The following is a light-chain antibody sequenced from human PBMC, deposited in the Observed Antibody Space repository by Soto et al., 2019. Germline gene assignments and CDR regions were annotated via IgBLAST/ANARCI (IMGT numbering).Light chain of an antibody. Sequence: DIVMTQSPDSLAVSLGERATINCKSSQSVLYSSNNKNYLAWYQQKPGQPPKLLIYWASTRESGVPDRFSGSGSGTDFPLTISSLQAGDVAVYYCQQYYSPWRFGQGTKVEIK. V-gene: IGKV4-1*01. CDR2: WAS. CDR3: QQYYSPWR. J-gene: IGKJ1*01. CDR1: QSVLYSSNNKNY.